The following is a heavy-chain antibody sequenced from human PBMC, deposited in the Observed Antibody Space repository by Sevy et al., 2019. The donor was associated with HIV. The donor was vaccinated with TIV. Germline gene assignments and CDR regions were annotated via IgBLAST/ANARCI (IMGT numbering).Heavy chain of an antibody. CDR1: GFTFSNYW. J-gene: IGHJ5*02. CDR3: ARSVRAAGTFDP. V-gene: IGHV3-7*01. Sequence: GGSLRLSCAASGFTFSNYWMSWVRQAPGKGLEWVASIKQDGSEKYYVDSVKGRFTISRDNAKNSLFVQMNSLRAEDTAMYFCARSVRAAGTFDPWGQGTLVTASS. CDR2: IKQDGSEK. D-gene: IGHD6-13*01.